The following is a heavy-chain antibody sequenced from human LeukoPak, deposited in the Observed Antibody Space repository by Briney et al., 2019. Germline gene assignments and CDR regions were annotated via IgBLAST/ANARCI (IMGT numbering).Heavy chain of an antibody. CDR2: INSDGSST. J-gene: IGHJ4*02. CDR1: GFTFSSYG. D-gene: IGHD6-19*01. CDR3: ASPVSVAGMADY. Sequence: GGSLRLSCAASGFTFSSYGMHWVRQAPGKGLVWVSRINSDGSSTSYADSVKGRFTISRDNAKNTLYLQMNSLRAEDTAVYYCASPVSVAGMADYWGQGTLVTVSS. V-gene: IGHV3-74*01.